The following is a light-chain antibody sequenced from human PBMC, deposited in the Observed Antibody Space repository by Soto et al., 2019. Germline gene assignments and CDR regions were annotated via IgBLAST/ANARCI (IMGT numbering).Light chain of an antibody. V-gene: IGKV1-5*01. CDR2: DAS. J-gene: IGKJ2*01. CDR1: QSISVW. Sequence: DIPMTQFPSTLSASVGDRVTITCRASQSISVWLAWYQQKPGKAPKLLIYDASTLESGVPSRFSGSGSGTEFTLTISSLQPDDFATYYCQQYNDYLYTFGQGTKVEI. CDR3: QQYNDYLYT.